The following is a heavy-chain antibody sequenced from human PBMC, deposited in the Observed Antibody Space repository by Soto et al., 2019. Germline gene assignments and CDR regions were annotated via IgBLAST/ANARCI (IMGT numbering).Heavy chain of an antibody. J-gene: IGHJ6*02. Sequence: QVQLVQSGAEVKKPGASVKVSCKSSGYTFSMSGISWVRQDPGQGLEWMGWISGYNGKTNYEQKFQDRVTMTTDTSTNMAYMELRSLRSDDTAVYYCAREGPRPYYYYGMDVWGQGTTVTVSS. CDR1: GYTFSMSG. V-gene: IGHV1-18*01. CDR2: ISGYNGKT. CDR3: AREGPRPYYYYGMDV.